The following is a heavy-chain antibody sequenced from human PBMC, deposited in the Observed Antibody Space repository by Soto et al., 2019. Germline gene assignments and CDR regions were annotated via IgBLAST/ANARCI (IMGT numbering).Heavy chain of an antibody. CDR1: GYTFTSYY. D-gene: IGHD2-15*01. CDR2: INPSGGST. J-gene: IGHJ4*02. Sequence: ASVKVSCKASGYTFTSYYMHWVRQAPGQGLEWMGIINPSGGSTSYAQKFQGRVTMTRDTSTSTVYMELSSLRSEDTAVYYCARVFFSGGSCYGIDYWGQRTLVTVSA. CDR3: ARVFFSGGSCYGIDY. V-gene: IGHV1-46*01.